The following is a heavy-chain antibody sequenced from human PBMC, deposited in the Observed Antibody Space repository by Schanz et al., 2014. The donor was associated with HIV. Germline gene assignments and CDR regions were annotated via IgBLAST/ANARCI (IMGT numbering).Heavy chain of an antibody. D-gene: IGHD3-22*01. V-gene: IGHV1-2*02. Sequence: QVQLVQSGAEAKKPGASVMLSCKASGYTFTDYLLHWFRQAPGQGLEWMGWINPISGGTNYAEKFQGRVTMTRDTSINTAYVELRRLKSDDTAVYFCAKGQVADDNYWGQGTLITVSS. J-gene: IGHJ4*02. CDR3: AKGQVADDNY. CDR2: INPISGGT. CDR1: GYTFTDYL.